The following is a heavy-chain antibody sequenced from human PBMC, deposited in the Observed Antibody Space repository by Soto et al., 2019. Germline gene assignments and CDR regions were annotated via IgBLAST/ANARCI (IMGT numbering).Heavy chain of an antibody. Sequence: QVQLVQSGSEVKKPGASVKVSCKASGYTFATYGITWVRQAPGQGLEWVAWISVHTGDTKYAQKLQGRVTLTTDTFTTTAYMELRGLTSDDTTIYYCARARAEYSSSFSYYFDSWGQGTLVTVSS. J-gene: IGHJ4*02. CDR3: ARARAEYSSSFSYYFDS. CDR2: ISVHTGDT. D-gene: IGHD6-6*01. V-gene: IGHV1-18*01. CDR1: GYTFATYG.